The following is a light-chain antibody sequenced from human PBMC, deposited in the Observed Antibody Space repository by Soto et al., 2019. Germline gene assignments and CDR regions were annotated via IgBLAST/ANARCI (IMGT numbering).Light chain of an antibody. CDR3: QQYHGFSRT. CDR2: DVS. J-gene: IGKJ1*01. Sequence: GDIVTITFRASQSISDSLAWYQQNPGKAPDLLISDVSKLERGVASRFSGSGSGTEFTLTISSMQPDDLATYYCQQYHGFSRTFGQGTKVDIK. CDR1: QSISDS. V-gene: IGKV1-5*01.